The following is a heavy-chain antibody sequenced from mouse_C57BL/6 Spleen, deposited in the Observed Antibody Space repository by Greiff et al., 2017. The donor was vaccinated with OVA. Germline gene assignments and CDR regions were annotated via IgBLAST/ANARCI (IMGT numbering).Heavy chain of an antibody. V-gene: IGHV5-16*01. CDR3: ARDHYYGSGYAYWDSDV. CDR1: GFTFSDYY. Sequence: EVKLMESEGGLVQPGSSMKLSCTASGFTFSDYYMAWVRQVPEKGLEWVANINYDGSSTYYLDSLKSRFIISRDNAKNILYLQMSSLKSEDTATYFCARDHYYGSGYAYWDSDVWGTETTVTASS. CDR2: INYDGSST. D-gene: IGHD1-1*01. J-gene: IGHJ1*03.